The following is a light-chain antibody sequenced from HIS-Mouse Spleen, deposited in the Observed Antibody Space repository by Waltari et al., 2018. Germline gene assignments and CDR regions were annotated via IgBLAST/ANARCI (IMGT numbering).Light chain of an antibody. CDR1: QSLVHSDGNTY. CDR3: MQGTHWPPGLFT. CDR2: KVS. Sequence: DVVMTQSPLSLPVTLGQPASISCRSSQSLVHSDGNTYLNWFQQRPGKSPRRLIYKVSNRDSGVPDRFSGSGSGTDFTLKISRVEAEDVGVYYCMQGTHWPPGLFTFGPGTKVDIK. J-gene: IGKJ3*01. V-gene: IGKV2-30*02.